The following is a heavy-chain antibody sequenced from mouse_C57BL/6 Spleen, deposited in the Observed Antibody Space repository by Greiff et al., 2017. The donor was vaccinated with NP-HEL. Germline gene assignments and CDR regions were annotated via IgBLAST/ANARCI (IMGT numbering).Heavy chain of an antibody. D-gene: IGHD1-1*01. V-gene: IGHV5-4*01. CDR3: ARDEDGREGFDY. CDR1: GFTFSSYA. CDR2: ISDGGSYT. J-gene: IGHJ2*01. Sequence: EVKLMESGGGLVKPGGSLKLSCAASGFTFSSYAMSWVRQTPEKRLEWVATISDGGSYTYYPDNVKGRFTIARDNAKNNLYLQMSHLKSEDTAMYYCARDEDGREGFDYWGQGTTLTVSS.